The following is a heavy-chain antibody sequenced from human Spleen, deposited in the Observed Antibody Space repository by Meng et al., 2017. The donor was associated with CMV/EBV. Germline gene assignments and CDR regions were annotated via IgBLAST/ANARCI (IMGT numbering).Heavy chain of an antibody. V-gene: IGHV3-7*01. CDR3: ARDPRTTVTTYPTHLYYYYGMDV. Sequence: GGSLRLSCPASGSTFSTHWMSWVRQAPGKGLEWVANIKQDGSEKYYVDSVKGRFTISRDNAKNSLYLQMNSLRAEDTAVYYCARDPRTTVTTYPTHLYYYYGMDVWGQGTTVTVSS. CDR1: GSTFSTHW. J-gene: IGHJ6*02. CDR2: IKQDGSEK. D-gene: IGHD4-17*01.